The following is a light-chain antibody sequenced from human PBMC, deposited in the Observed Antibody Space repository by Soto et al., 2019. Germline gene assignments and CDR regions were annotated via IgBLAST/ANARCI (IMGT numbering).Light chain of an antibody. Sequence: QSVLTQPASVSGSPGQSITISCTGTSSEVGGYNYVSWYQQHPGKAPKLMIYEVSNRPSGVSNRFSASKSGNTASLTISGLQAEDEADYYCSSYTSSSTLDVCGTGTKVTV. CDR2: EVS. CDR3: SSYTSSSTLDV. J-gene: IGLJ1*01. V-gene: IGLV2-14*01. CDR1: SSEVGGYNY.